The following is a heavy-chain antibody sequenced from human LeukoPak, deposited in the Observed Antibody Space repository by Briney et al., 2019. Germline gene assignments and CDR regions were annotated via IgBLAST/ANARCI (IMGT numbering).Heavy chain of an antibody. J-gene: IGHJ4*02. D-gene: IGHD5-18*01. CDR2: FYHGGST. V-gene: IGHV4-38-2*02. CDR1: GYSISTGYY. CDR3: ARCGYSYGCADY. Sequence: SETLSLTCTVSGYSISTGYYWDWIRQPPGKGLEWIGTFYHGGSTYYNPSLKSRVTISVDTSKNQFSLKLSSVTAADTAVYYCARCGYSYGCADYWGQGTLVTVSS.